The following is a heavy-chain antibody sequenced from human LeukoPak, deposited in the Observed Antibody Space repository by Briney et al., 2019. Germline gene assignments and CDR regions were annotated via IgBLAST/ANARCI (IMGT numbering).Heavy chain of an antibody. CDR1: GYTFTSYY. CDR3: ARAANMFGDEFDY. D-gene: IGHD3-10*02. Sequence: ASVKVSCKASGYTFTSYYMNWVRQAPGQGLEWMGIINPNGGSTSYAQKFQGRVTMARATSTSTVYMEPSSLRSEDTAVYYCARAANMFGDEFDYWGQGTLVTVSS. CDR2: INPNGGST. V-gene: IGHV1-46*01. J-gene: IGHJ4*02.